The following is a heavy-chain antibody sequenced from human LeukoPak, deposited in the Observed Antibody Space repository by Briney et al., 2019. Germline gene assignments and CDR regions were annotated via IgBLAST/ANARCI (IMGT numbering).Heavy chain of an antibody. V-gene: IGHV4-34*01. CDR3: ARHGGYYDYVWGSYRYTQYYFDY. Sequence: SETLSLTCAVYGGSFSGYYWSWIRQPPGKGLEWIGEINHSGSTNYNPSLKSRVTISVDTSKNQFSLKLSSVTAADTAVYYCARHGGYYDYVWGSYRYTQYYFDYWGQGTLVTVSS. D-gene: IGHD3-16*02. CDR2: INHSGST. CDR1: GGSFSGYY. J-gene: IGHJ4*02.